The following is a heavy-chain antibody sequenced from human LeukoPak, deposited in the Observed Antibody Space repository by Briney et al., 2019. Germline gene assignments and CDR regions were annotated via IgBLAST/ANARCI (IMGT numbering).Heavy chain of an antibody. CDR3: AKERVAAAGNPYFDY. D-gene: IGHD6-13*01. CDR1: GFTFSSYA. V-gene: IGHV3-23*01. Sequence: GGSLRLSCAASGFTFSSYAMIWLRQAPGKGLEWCSAISGSGGSTYYADSVKGRFTISRDNSKNTLYLQMNSLRAEDTAVYYCAKERVAAAGNPYFDYWGQGTLVTVSS. J-gene: IGHJ4*02. CDR2: ISGSGGST.